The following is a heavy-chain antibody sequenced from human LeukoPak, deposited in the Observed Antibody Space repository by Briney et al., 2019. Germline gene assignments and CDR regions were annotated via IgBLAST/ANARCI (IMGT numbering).Heavy chain of an antibody. D-gene: IGHD6-6*01. Sequence: PGGSLRLSCADSGFTFSNYGMHWVRQAPGKGLEWVAVISHDGSNKDYADSVKGRLTISRDNSKNTLYLQMNSLRAEDTAVYYCAKDRDGDSSSVFGYYYYYGMDVWGQGTTVTVSS. CDR2: ISHDGSNK. J-gene: IGHJ6*02. CDR3: AKDRDGDSSSVFGYYYYYGMDV. CDR1: GFTFSNYG. V-gene: IGHV3-30*18.